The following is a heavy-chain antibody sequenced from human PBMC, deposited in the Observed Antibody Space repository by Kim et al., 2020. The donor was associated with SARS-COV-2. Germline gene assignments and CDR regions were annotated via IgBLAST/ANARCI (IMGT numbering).Heavy chain of an antibody. V-gene: IGHV5-51*01. D-gene: IGHD5-12*01. Sequence: SPHSQGQVTISADKSISTAYLQWSSLKASDTAMYYCARQSGRDGYNPFDYWGQGTLVTVSS. CDR3: ARQSGRDGYNPFDY. J-gene: IGHJ4*02.